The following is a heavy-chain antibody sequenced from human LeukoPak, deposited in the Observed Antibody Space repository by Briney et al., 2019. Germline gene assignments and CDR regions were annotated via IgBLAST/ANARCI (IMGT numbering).Heavy chain of an antibody. CDR3: ARGSRRRGVATWFDP. D-gene: IGHD5-12*01. J-gene: IGHJ5*02. CDR2: INPNSGGT. CDR1: GYTFTGYY. V-gene: IGHV1-2*02. Sequence: AASVKVSCKASGYTFTGYYMHWVRQAPGQGLEWMGWINPNSGGTNYAQKFQGRVTMTRDTSISTAYMELSSLRSEDTAVYYCARGSRRRGVATWFDPWGQGTLVTVSS.